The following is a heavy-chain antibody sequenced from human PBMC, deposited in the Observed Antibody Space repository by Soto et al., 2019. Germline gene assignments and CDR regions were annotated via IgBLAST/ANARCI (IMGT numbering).Heavy chain of an antibody. V-gene: IGHV3-23*01. CDR1: GFTFRTFA. Sequence: EVQLLESGGGLAQPGGSLRLSCAASGFTFRTFAMSWVRQAPGKGLEWVSAIGSDGGGIQHADSVKGRFTISRDNSKNTLYLQMNSLRAEDTAVYYCAKGEGHQLLSDYWGQGTLVTVSS. D-gene: IGHD2-2*01. CDR2: IGSDGGGI. CDR3: AKGEGHQLLSDY. J-gene: IGHJ4*02.